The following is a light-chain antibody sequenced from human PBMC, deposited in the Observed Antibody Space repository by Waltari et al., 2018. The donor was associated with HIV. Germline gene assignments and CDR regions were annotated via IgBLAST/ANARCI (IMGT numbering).Light chain of an antibody. CDR1: NRDTCGYNY. CDR3: SSYTGSNNLVV. J-gene: IGLJ3*02. V-gene: IGLV2-8*01. Sequence: QSALPQPPSASGSPGQSVTISCTGTNRDTCGYNYVPWYPQHPGNAPKLMIYEVSKRPSGVPDRFSGSKSGNTASLTVSGLQAEDEAEYYCSSYTGSNNLVVFGGGTKLTVL. CDR2: EVS.